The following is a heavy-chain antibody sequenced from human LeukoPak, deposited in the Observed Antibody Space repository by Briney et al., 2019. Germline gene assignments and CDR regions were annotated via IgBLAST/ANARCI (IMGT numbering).Heavy chain of an antibody. J-gene: IGHJ4*02. CDR2: IFPADSDT. V-gene: IGHV5-51*01. Sequence: GESLKISCRASGYSFTTYWIGWVRQMPGKGLEWMGAIFPADSDTRYSPSFQGQVTISADKSISTAYLQWSSLKASDTAMYYCASVYSSTSWDYWGQGTLVTVSS. D-gene: IGHD6-13*01. CDR3: ASVYSSTSWDY. CDR1: GYSFTTYW.